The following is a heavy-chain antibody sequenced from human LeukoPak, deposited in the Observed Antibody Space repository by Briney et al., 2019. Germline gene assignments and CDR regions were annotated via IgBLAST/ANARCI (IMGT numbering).Heavy chain of an antibody. J-gene: IGHJ5*02. CDR2: IYYSGST. Sequence: SEXLSLTCTVSGGSISSYYWSWVRQAPGKGLERIGYIYYSGSTTSNPSLKSLVTISVDTSKNQFSLELSSVTAADTAVYYCARDSSRLNWFDPWGQGTLVTVSS. CDR3: ARDSSRLNWFDP. V-gene: IGHV4-59*01. CDR1: GGSISSYY.